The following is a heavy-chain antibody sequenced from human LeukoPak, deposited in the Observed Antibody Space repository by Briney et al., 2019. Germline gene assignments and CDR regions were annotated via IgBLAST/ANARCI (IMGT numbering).Heavy chain of an antibody. Sequence: ASGKVSCKASGYTFTGYYMHWARQAPGQGLEWMGRINPNSGGTNYAQKFQGRVTMTRDTSISTAYMELSRLRSDDTAVYYCAREDRDFWSGYSTDWGQGTLVTVSS. V-gene: IGHV1-2*06. CDR2: INPNSGGT. CDR3: AREDRDFWSGYSTD. CDR1: GYTFTGYY. J-gene: IGHJ4*02. D-gene: IGHD3-3*01.